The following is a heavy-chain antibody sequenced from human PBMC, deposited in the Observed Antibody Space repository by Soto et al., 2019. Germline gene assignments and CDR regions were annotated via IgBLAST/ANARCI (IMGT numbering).Heavy chain of an antibody. V-gene: IGHV4-59*01. J-gene: IGHJ3*02. CDR1: GGSISSYY. CDR3: DI. CDR2: IYYSGST. D-gene: IGHD1-26*01. Sequence: TLSLACTVSGGSISSYYWSWIRQPPGKGLEWIGYIYYSGSTNSKNSLYLQMNSLTTEDTALYSCAKFGWGGSYSESHASDIWGQGTMVTVSS.